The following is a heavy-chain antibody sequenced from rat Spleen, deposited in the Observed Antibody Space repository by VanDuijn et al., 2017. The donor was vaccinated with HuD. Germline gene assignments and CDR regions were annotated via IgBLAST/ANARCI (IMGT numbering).Heavy chain of an antibody. V-gene: IGHV2-13*01. CDR1: GFSLTSNG. CDR2: IWGDGST. Sequence: QVQLKESGPGLVQPSQTLSLTCTVSGFSLTSNGVSWVRQPPGKGLEWMGGIWGDGSTNYNSALKSRLSISWDTAKSQVFLEMNSLQTEDTGTYYCARLRTSPFYFDYWGQGVMVTVSS. CDR3: ARLRTSPFYFDY. D-gene: IGHD3-8*01. J-gene: IGHJ2*01.